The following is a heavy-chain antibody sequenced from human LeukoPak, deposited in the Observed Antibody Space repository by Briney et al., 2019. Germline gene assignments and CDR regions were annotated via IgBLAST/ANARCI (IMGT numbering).Heavy chain of an antibody. CDR3: ANGPF. V-gene: IGHV3-15*05. CDR2: IKSKTDGETT. J-gene: IGHJ4*02. CDR1: GFTLSSYW. Sequence: GGSLRLSCAASGFTLSSYWMNWVRQTPGKGLEWVGRIKSKTDGETTDYVAPVKGRFTISRDDSENTVYLQMNSLKTEDTATYYCANGPFWGQGTLVTVSS. D-gene: IGHD4/OR15-4a*01.